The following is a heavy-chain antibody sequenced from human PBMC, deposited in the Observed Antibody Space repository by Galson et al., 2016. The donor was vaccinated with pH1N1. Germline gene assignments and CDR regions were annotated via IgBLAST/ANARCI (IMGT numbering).Heavy chain of an antibody. J-gene: IGHJ6*03. V-gene: IGHV5-51*01. D-gene: IGHD1-1*01. CDR2: IYLDDSDT. CDR3: ARHVALDPPVEYYYIDV. CDR1: GYGFPTSW. Sequence: QSGAEVKKPGESLKISCKGSGYGFPTSWIGWVRQMPGKGLEWMGSIYLDDSDTRYSPSFQGQVTISADKSIRTNYLQWSSLKASDTAIYSCARHVALDPPVEYYYIDVWGKGTTVIVSS.